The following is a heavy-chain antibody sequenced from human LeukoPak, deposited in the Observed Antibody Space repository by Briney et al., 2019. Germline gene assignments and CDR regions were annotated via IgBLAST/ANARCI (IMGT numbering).Heavy chain of an antibody. CDR2: IYYSGST. D-gene: IGHD2-2*02. CDR3: AGPIVVVPAAISNDAFDI. CDR1: GGSVSNYY. V-gene: IGHV4-39*01. J-gene: IGHJ3*02. Sequence: SETLSLTCTVSGGSVSNYYWGWIRQPPGKGLEWIGSIYYSGSTYYNPSLKSRVTISVDTSRNQFSLKLSSVTAADTAVYYCAGPIVVVPAAISNDAFDIWGQGTMVTVSS.